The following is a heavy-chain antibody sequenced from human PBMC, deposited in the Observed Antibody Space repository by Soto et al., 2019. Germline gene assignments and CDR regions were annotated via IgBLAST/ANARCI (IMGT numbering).Heavy chain of an antibody. CDR1: GFTFTSYG. CDR2: IRVDGGQT. Sequence: GGSRRLSWTASGFTFTSYGMGWVRQAPGKGLQWVSTIRVDGGQTHYTDSVKGRFSISRDNSKNTVYLQMDSLRAEDTAMYFCARDVGLDSDDFFAYWGQGTQVTVPS. CDR3: ARDVGLDSDDFFAY. V-gene: IGHV3-23*01. J-gene: IGHJ4*02. D-gene: IGHD3-9*01.